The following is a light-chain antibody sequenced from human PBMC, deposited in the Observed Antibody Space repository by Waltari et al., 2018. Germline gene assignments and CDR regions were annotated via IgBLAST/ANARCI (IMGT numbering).Light chain of an antibody. J-gene: IGKJ1*01. Sequence: DIEMTQSPSSLSASVGDRVTITCRASQTISIYLNWYQQKPGKAPKLLLNAASSLQSGVPSRFSGSGSGTDFTLTVSSLQPEDFATYYCQQSYSTPWTFGQGTKVEIK. CDR3: QQSYSTPWT. V-gene: IGKV1-39*01. CDR1: QTISIY. CDR2: AAS.